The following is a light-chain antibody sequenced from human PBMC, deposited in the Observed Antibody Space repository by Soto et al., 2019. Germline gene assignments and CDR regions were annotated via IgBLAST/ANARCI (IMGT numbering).Light chain of an antibody. CDR3: QQYGSSPIT. Sequence: DMVMTQSPATLSVSPGESATLSCRASQSVSSNVAWYQQKPGQAPRLLIYGASSRATGIPDRFSGSGSGTDFTLTISRLEPADFAVYYCQQYGSSPITFGQGTRLEI. V-gene: IGKV3-20*01. CDR1: QSVSSN. J-gene: IGKJ5*01. CDR2: GAS.